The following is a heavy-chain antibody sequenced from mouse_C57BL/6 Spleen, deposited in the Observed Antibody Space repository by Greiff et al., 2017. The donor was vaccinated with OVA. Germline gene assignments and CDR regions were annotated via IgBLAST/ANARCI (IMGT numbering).Heavy chain of an antibody. V-gene: IGHV3-6*01. J-gene: IGHJ2*01. CDR1: GYSITSGYY. CDR3: AREDSTDYFDY. Sequence: VQLQQSGPGLVKPSQSLSLTCSVTGYSITSGYYWNWIRQFPGNKLEWMGYISYDGSNNYNPSLKNRISITRDTSKNQFFLKLNSVTTEDTATYYCAREDSTDYFDYWGQGTTRTVSS. D-gene: IGHD4-1*02. CDR2: ISYDGSN.